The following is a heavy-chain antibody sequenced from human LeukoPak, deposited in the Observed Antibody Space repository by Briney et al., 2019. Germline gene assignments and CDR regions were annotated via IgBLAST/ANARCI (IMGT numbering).Heavy chain of an antibody. CDR1: GGTFSNYA. CDR2: IIPIFGTA. Sequence: SVKVSCKASGGTFSNYAISWVRQAPGQGLEWMGGIIPIFGTANYAQKFQGRVTITADESTSTAYMELSSLRSEDTAVYYCARVRIAAAGTSFDYWGQGTLVTVSS. CDR3: ARVRIAAAGTSFDY. J-gene: IGHJ4*02. V-gene: IGHV1-69*13. D-gene: IGHD6-13*01.